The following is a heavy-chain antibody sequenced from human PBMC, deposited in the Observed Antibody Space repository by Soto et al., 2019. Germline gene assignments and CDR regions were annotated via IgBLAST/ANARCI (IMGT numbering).Heavy chain of an antibody. CDR3: AGHTIEVAGYYFEY. CDR1: GGSISSSSYY. D-gene: IGHD6-19*01. CDR2: IYYSGST. J-gene: IGHJ4*02. V-gene: IGHV4-39*01. Sequence: SETLSLTCTVSGGSISSSSYYWGWIRQPPGKGLEWIGSIYYSGSTYYNPSLKSRVTISVDTSKNQFSLKLGSVTPADTAVYYCAGHTIEVAGYYFEYWGQGTLVTVSS.